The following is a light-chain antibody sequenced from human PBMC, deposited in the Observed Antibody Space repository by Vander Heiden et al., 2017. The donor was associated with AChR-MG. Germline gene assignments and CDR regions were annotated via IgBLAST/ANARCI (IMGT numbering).Light chain of an antibody. Sequence: DIEMTQSPSSLSASVGDRVTITCRAGQSINSDLNWYQHKPGKAPKLLISEATTLQSGVPSTFSGSGSGTEFTLTISSLQPEDLATYYCQQSDTTSFTFGHGTRVDI. CDR1: QSINSD. CDR3: QQSDTTSFT. CDR2: EAT. V-gene: IGKV1-39*01. J-gene: IGKJ3*01.